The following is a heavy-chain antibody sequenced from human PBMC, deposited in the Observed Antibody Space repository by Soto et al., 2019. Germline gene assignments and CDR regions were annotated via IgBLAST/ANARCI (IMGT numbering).Heavy chain of an antibody. CDR3: ARVHNLVATISALDS. V-gene: IGHV4-4*02. CDR2: IYHSGSA. Sequence: PSETLSLTCTVSGYSIISTNWWNWVRQPPGKGLEWIGEIYHSGSANYNPSLRSRVTISVDKSNNQFSLSLSSMTAADTALYYCARVHNLVATISALDSWGQGTLVTVSS. J-gene: IGHJ4*02. D-gene: IGHD5-12*01. CDR1: GYSIISTNW.